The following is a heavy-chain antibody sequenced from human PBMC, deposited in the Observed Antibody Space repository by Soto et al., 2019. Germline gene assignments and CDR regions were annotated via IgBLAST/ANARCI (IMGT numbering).Heavy chain of an antibody. CDR1: EYSFRIYW. D-gene: IGHD3-10*01. CDR3: ARHQSGSGNSNFDF. Sequence: RGESLKISCQAFEYSFRIYWISWVRQKPGGGLEWMGRVDPYDSFATYSPSFEGHVSISVDKSTNIVYLQWRSLRASDTATYYCARHQSGSGNSNFDFWGQGTPVTVSS. V-gene: IGHV5-10-1*01. J-gene: IGHJ4*02. CDR2: VDPYDSFA.